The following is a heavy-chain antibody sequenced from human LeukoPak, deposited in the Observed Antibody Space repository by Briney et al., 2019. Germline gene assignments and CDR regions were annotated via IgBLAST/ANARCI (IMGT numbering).Heavy chain of an antibody. D-gene: IGHD6-6*01. Sequence: PGGSLRLSCAASGFTFSSHGMNWVRQAPGKGLEWVSGISPNGVITYYADSVKGRFTISTDNAKNSLYLQMSSLRAEDTAVYYCARGSGGQQLIRGYYYMDVWGKGTTVTVSS. V-gene: IGHV3-23*01. CDR3: ARGSGGQQLIRGYYYMDV. CDR2: ISPNGVIT. J-gene: IGHJ6*03. CDR1: GFTFSSHG.